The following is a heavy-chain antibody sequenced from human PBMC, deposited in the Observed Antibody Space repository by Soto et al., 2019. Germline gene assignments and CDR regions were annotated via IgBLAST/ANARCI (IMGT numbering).Heavy chain of an antibody. CDR2: IYWDGDK. CDR1: GFSLSTSGVA. V-gene: IGHV2-5*02. CDR3: AHSYTRSDYYLFDY. D-gene: IGHD3-22*01. J-gene: IGHJ4*02. Sequence: QITLKESGPTLVQPTQTLTLTCTFSGFSLSTSGVAVGWIRQPPGKALEWLALIYWDGDKRYRPSLKSRLTITKDTSKNQVALIVTNMDPVDTATYYCAHSYTRSDYYLFDYWGQGTLVTVS.